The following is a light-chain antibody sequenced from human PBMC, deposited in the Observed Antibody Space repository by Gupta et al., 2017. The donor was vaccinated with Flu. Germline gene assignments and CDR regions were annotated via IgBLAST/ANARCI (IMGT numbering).Light chain of an antibody. Sequence: DIVMTQSPDSLAVSLGERATINCKSSQSLLYKSNNENYLAWYQQKPRQPPKLLIYWASTRESGVPDRFSGSGSGTDFTLTISSLQAEDVAVYYCHQYDRTPNTFGGGTKVEIK. V-gene: IGKV4-1*01. CDR2: WAS. CDR1: QSLLYKSNNENY. CDR3: HQYDRTPNT. J-gene: IGKJ4*01.